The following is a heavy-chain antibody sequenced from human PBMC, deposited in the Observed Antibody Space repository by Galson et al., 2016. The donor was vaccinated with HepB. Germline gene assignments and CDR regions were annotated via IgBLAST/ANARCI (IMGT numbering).Heavy chain of an antibody. CDR3: ARTITPAPIPLFDS. Sequence: SLRLSCAASGFTFSNYWMHWVRQPPRKGLVWVSRVKSDGETADYADSVKGRFTISRDNAKNRLFLHMDSLTVDDTAVSFCARTITPAPIPLFDSWGQGTLVTVSS. CDR1: GFTFSNYW. J-gene: IGHJ4*02. D-gene: IGHD2-2*01. CDR2: VKSDGETA. V-gene: IGHV3-74*01.